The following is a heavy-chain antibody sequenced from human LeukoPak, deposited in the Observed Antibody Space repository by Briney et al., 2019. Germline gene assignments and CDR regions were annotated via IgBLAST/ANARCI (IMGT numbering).Heavy chain of an antibody. J-gene: IGHJ4*02. CDR1: GFPFSTYA. CDR2: IRASDGST. D-gene: IGHD4-23*01. CDR3: AKDVFGDYGGPDY. V-gene: IGHV3-23*01. Sequence: GGSLRLSCAASGFPFSTYAMSWVRQAPGKGLEWVSSIRASDGSTYYADSVKGRFAISRDTSKNTLYLQMSSLRAEDTAVYYCAKDVFGDYGGPDYWGQGTLVTVSS.